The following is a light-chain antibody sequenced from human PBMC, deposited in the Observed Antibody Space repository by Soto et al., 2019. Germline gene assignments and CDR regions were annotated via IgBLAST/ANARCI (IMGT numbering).Light chain of an antibody. CDR3: QSYDSSLSGPNWV. Sequence: QSVLTQPPSVSGAPGQRVTISCTGSSSNIGAGYVVHWYQQLPGAAPKLLIFSDNNRPSGVPDRFSGSKSGTSASLAITGLQAEDEADYYCQSYDSSLSGPNWVFGGGTKLTVL. CDR1: SSNIGAGYV. J-gene: IGLJ3*02. V-gene: IGLV1-40*01. CDR2: SDN.